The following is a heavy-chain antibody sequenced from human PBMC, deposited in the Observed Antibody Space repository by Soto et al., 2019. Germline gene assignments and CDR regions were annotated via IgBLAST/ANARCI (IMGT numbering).Heavy chain of an antibody. CDR2: IIPIFGTA. Sequence: SVKVSCKASGGTFSSYAISWVRQAPGQGLEWMGGIIPIFGTANYAQKFQGRVTITADESTSTAYMELSSLRSEDTAVYYCAAVDTAMVNPGPWGQATLVTLSS. J-gene: IGHJ5*02. D-gene: IGHD5-18*01. CDR3: AAVDTAMVNPGP. CDR1: GGTFSSYA. V-gene: IGHV1-69*13.